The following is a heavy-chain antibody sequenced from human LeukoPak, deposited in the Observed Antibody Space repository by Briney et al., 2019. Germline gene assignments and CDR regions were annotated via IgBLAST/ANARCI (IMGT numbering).Heavy chain of an antibody. CDR2: INPNSGGI. D-gene: IGHD6-13*01. J-gene: IGHJ4*02. Sequence: ASVTVSCKASGYTFTSYGISWVRQAPGQGLAWMGWINPNSGGINYAQRFQGRVTETRDTSISTAYVEVGRLTSDDTAVYYCARVDVAVYSSNFGADYWGQGTLVTVSS. CDR1: GYTFTSYG. CDR3: ARVDVAVYSSNFGADY. V-gene: IGHV1-2*02.